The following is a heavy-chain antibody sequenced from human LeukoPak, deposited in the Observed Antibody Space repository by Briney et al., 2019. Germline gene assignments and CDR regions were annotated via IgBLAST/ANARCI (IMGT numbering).Heavy chain of an antibody. J-gene: IGHJ1*01. V-gene: IGHV3-48*03. D-gene: IGHD3-22*01. CDR3: ATSRGYFFRWFQH. CDR2: ITSSGSTI. CDR1: GFAFSNYE. Sequence: PGGSLRLSCAASGFAFSNYEMNWVRQAPGKGLEWVSYITSSGSTIYYADSVKGRFTISRDNAKSSLYLQMNSLRADDTAVYYCATSRGYFFRWFQHWGQGTLVTVSP.